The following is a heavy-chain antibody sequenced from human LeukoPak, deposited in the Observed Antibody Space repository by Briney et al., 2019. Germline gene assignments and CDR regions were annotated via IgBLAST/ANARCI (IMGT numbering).Heavy chain of an antibody. V-gene: IGHV4-4*07. J-gene: IGHJ5*02. CDR2: IYTSGST. CDR3: ARDRRQWLVLHNWFDP. D-gene: IGHD6-19*01. Sequence: SETLSLTCTVSGGSISSYYWSWIRQPAGKGLEWIGRIYTSGSTNYNPSLKSRVTMSVDTSKNQFSLKLSSVTAADTAVYYCARDRRQWLVLHNWFDPWGQGTLVTVSS. CDR1: GGSISSYY.